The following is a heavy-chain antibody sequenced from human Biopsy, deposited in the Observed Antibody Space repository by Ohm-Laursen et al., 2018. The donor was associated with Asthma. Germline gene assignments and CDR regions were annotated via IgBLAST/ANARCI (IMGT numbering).Heavy chain of an antibody. CDR3: ARQSGQEYGDSIPFDT. J-gene: IGHJ3*02. CDR1: GFVFSQCG. V-gene: IGHV3-30*03. D-gene: IGHD3-22*01. Sequence: SLRLSCSASGFVFSQCGMPWVRQGPGKGLEWVALVSSDGHNKYYEGSVKGRFTISRDNSRNRLYLQINSLTVEDSAVYFCARQSGQEYGDSIPFDTWGQGTKVAVSS. CDR2: VSSDGHNK.